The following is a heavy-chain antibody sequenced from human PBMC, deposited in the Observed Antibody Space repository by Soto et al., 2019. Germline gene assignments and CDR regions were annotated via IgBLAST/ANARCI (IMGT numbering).Heavy chain of an antibody. CDR2: LAPFNGKT. CDR3: AREGGSSTYYPLELDY. J-gene: IGHJ4*02. V-gene: IGHV1-18*04. CDR1: GYVFNHYA. Sequence: ASVKVACKASGYVFNHYAINWVRQAPGQGLAWMGWLAPFNGKTSSLQKLHERMSMTIDTATSTAYLELNSLTSDYTGVYFCAREGGSSTYYPLELDYWGQGIQVTVSS. D-gene: IGHD6-13*01.